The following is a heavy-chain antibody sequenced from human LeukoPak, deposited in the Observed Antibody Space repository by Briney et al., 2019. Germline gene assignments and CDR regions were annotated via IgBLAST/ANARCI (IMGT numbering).Heavy chain of an antibody. CDR1: GGSFRGYY. D-gene: IGHD6-13*01. V-gene: IGHV4-34*01. Sequence: PSETLSLTCDVYGGSFRGYYWSWIRQPPGKGLEWIGEINHSGSANYNPSLKSRVTISVDTSKNQFSLKLSSVTAADTAVYYCARGGEQQLVEYYYGMDVWGQGTTVTVSS. CDR3: ARGGEQQLVEYYYGMDV. CDR2: INHSGSA. J-gene: IGHJ6*02.